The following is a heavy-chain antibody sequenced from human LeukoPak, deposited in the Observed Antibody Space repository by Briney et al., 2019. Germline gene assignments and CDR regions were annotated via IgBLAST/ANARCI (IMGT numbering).Heavy chain of an antibody. CDR3: ARGRELYSDYDMAYYYGMDV. J-gene: IGHJ6*02. CDR2: MKPNSGNT. V-gene: IGHV1-8*01. CDR1: GYTFTSYD. D-gene: IGHD5-12*01. Sequence: ASVKVSCKASGYTFTSYDINWVRQATGQGLEWMGWMKPNSGNTGYAQKFQGRVTMTRNTSISTAYMELSSLRSEDTAVYYCARGRELYSDYDMAYYYGMDVWGQGTTVTVSS.